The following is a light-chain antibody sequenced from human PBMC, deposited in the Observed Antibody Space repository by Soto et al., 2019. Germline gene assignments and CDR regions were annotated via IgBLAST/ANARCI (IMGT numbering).Light chain of an antibody. CDR1: GGYNY. CDR2: EVS. CDR3: SSYTSRTTLSV. J-gene: IGLJ1*01. V-gene: IGLV2-14*01. Sequence: GGYNYVSWYQQHPGKAPKLMIYEVSNRPSGVSNRFSGSKSGNTASLTISGLQAEDEADYYCSSYTSRTTLSVFGTGTKVIVL.